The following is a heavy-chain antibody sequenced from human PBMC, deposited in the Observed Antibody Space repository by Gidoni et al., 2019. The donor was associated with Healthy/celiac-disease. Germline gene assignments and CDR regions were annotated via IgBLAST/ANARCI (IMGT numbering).Heavy chain of an antibody. J-gene: IGHJ5*02. CDR3: ARHWVVAAIYNWFDP. D-gene: IGHD2-15*01. Sequence: GKGLEWIGSIYYSGSTYYNPSLKSRVTISVDTSKNQFSLKLSSVTAADTAVYYCARHWVVAAIYNWFDPWGQGTLVTVSS. V-gene: IGHV4-39*01. CDR2: IYYSGST.